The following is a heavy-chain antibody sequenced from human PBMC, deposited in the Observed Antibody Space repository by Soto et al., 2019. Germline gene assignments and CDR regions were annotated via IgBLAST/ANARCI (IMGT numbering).Heavy chain of an antibody. D-gene: IGHD3-10*01. J-gene: IGHJ4*02. Sequence: GESLKICCAASGFTFSNYAMSWVRQAPGKGLEWVSTFTRSGNTYYADSVKGRFTISRDNSKNTLYLQMDSLRAEDTAVYYCAREFAPGSPNYYYWGLGTLVTVSS. V-gene: IGHV3-23*01. CDR3: AREFAPGSPNYYY. CDR2: FTRSGNT. CDR1: GFTFSNYA.